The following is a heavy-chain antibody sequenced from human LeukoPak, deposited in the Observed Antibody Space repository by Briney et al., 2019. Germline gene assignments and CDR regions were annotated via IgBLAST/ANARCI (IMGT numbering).Heavy chain of an antibody. CDR1: GYTFTSYD. CDR3: ATGDGYINRDYYYYGMDV. D-gene: IGHD5-24*01. V-gene: IGHV1-24*01. CDR2: FDPEDGET. Sequence: ASVKVSCKASGYTFTSYDINWVRQAPGKGLEWMGGFDPEDGETIYAQKFQGRVTMIEDTSTDTAYMELSSLRSEDTAVYYCATGDGYINRDYYYYGMDVWGQGTTVTVSS. J-gene: IGHJ6*02.